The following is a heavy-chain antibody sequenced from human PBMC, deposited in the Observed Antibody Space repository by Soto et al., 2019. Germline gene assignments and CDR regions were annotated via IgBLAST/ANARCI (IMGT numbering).Heavy chain of an antibody. J-gene: IGHJ4*02. CDR2: ISQSGGI. V-gene: IGHV4-34*01. D-gene: IGHD3-10*01. CDR3: AHSGY. CDR1: GGSFSGRH. Sequence: QVHLQQWGASLLKPSETLSLTCAVSGGSFSGRHCSWIRQPPGQGLEWIGEISQSGGISYNSSLKSRVTISADTSNKQFSLHLSSVTAADTAVYYCAHSGYWGQGTLVTVSP.